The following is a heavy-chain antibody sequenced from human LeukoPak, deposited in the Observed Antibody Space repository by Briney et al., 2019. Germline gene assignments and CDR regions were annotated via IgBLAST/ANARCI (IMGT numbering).Heavy chain of an antibody. CDR1: GFTFGDYS. CDR2: ISWNSGSI. V-gene: IGHV3-9*01. Sequence: GGSLRLSCAASGFTFGDYSRHWVRQSPGKGLEWVSGISWNSGSICDADAVSGRFTISRNNAKNSLYLQMNSLRAEATALYYCAKDRGVVQAGIPSGGMDVWGQGTPVTVSS. D-gene: IGHD2-2*01. J-gene: IGHJ6*02. CDR3: AKDRGVVQAGIPSGGMDV.